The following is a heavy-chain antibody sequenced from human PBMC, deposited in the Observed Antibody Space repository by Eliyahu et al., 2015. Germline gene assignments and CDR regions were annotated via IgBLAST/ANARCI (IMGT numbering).Heavy chain of an antibody. J-gene: IGHJ6*02. CDR1: GDSVXTNSAA. CDR2: AYYRSKWYY. D-gene: IGHD3-10*02. CDR3: ARALYGGEPTWFV. V-gene: IGHV6-1*01. Sequence: QVQLQQSGPGLVKPSQTLSLTCAIXGDSVXTNSAAWNWIRQSPSRGLEWLGRAYYRSKWYYDYAVSVKSRISINADTSKNQFSLHLNSVTPEDTAVYYCARALYGGEPTWFVWGQGTTVTVS.